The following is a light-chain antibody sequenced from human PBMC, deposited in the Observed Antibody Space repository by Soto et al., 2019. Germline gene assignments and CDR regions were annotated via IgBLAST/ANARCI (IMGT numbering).Light chain of an antibody. J-gene: IGKJ1*01. V-gene: IGKV3-20*01. CDR3: QQYVTSPWT. CDR1: QSLSISY. Sequence: IVLTQSPGTLSLSPGERATLSCWASQSLSISYLAWYQQTPGQAPRLLIYGASSRAAGIPDRFSGSGSGAEFTLTISSLEPEAFAVYYCQQYVTSPWTFGQGTKVEIK. CDR2: GAS.